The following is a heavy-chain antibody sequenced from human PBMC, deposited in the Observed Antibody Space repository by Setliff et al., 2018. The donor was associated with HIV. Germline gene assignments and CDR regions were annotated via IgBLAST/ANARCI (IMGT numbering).Heavy chain of an antibody. J-gene: IGHJ6*03. D-gene: IGHD4-17*01. CDR2: VEPQHGET. Sequence: ASVKVSCKASGYTFTDYYMHWVQQAPGKGLEWMGRVEPQHGETIFAGRFQGRVTITADTSTDTAYMELSSLRSEDTAVYFCARGTTATDYYYYMDVWGKCTSVTVSS. V-gene: IGHV1-69-2*01. CDR3: ARGTTATDYYYYMDV. CDR1: GYTFTDYY.